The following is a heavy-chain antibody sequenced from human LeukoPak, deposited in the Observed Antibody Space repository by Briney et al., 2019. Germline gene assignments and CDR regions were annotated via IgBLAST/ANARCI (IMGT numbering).Heavy chain of an antibody. D-gene: IGHD2-21*02. CDR2: INHSGST. CDR1: GGSFSGYY. J-gene: IGHJ4*02. Sequence: PSETLSLTCAVYGGSFSGYYWSWIRQPPGKGLEWIGEINHSGSTNYNPSLKSRVTISADTSKNQFSLKLSSVTAADTAVYYCARCGGDCRNWGQGTLVTVSS. V-gene: IGHV4-34*01. CDR3: ARCGGDCRN.